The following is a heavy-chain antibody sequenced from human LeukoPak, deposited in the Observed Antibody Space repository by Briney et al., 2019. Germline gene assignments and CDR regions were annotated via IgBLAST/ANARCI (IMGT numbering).Heavy chain of an antibody. CDR2: KNQDGSEK. CDR1: VFTFSNYW. D-gene: IGHD6-19*01. Sequence: SLSLSCPASVFTFSNYWLNWVRQAPGKGLEGVANKNQDGSEKYYVDSVKGRFTISRDNAKNSLYLQMNSLLAEDTAVYYCARGMSSGWYQNAFDIWGQGTMVTVSS. V-gene: IGHV3-7*01. J-gene: IGHJ3*02. CDR3: ARGMSSGWYQNAFDI.